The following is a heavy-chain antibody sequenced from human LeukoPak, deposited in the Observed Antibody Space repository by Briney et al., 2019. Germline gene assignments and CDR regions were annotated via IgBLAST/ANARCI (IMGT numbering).Heavy chain of an antibody. J-gene: IGHJ6*02. D-gene: IGHD1-26*01. CDR1: GFTFSSYA. CDR3: AKEEGGSGSYLGLAYYGMDV. CDR2: ISYDGSNK. V-gene: IGHV3-30*04. Sequence: QAGGSLRLSCAASGFTFSSYAMHWVRQAPGKGLEWVAVISYDGSNKYYADSVKGRFTISRDNSNNTLYLQMNSLRAEDTAVYFCAKEEGGSGSYLGLAYYGMDVWGQGTMVTVSS.